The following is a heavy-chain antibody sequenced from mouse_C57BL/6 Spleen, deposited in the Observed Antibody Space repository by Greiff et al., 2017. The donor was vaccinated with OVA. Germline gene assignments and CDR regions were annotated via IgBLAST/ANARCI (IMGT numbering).Heavy chain of an antibody. D-gene: IGHD1-1*01. CDR2: IDPSDSET. CDR3: ARCTYYGSTLDY. Sequence: QVQLKQSGAELVRPGSSVKLSCKASGYTFTSYWMHWVKQRPLPGLEWIGNIDPSDSETQYNQKFKDKATLTVDKSSSTAYMQLSSLTSEDSAVYYCARCTYYGSTLDYWGQGTTLTVSA. J-gene: IGHJ2*01. V-gene: IGHV1-52*01. CDR1: GYTFTSYW.